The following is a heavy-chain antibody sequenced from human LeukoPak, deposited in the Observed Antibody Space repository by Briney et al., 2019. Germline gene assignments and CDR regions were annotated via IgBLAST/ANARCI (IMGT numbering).Heavy chain of an antibody. CDR2: IWYDGSNK. CDR3: ARDRRGGSYYYFDY. J-gene: IGHJ4*02. D-gene: IGHD1-26*01. CDR1: GFTFSNYA. V-gene: IGHV3-33*01. Sequence: GRSLRLSCAASGFTFSNYAMHWVRQAPGKGLEWVAVIWYDGSNKYYGDSVKGRFTISRDNSKNTLYLQTNSLRAEDTAVYYCARDRRGGSYYYFDYWGQGTLVTVSS.